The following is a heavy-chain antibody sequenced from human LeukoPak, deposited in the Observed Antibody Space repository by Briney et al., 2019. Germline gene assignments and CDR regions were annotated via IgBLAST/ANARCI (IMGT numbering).Heavy chain of an antibody. Sequence: TASETLSLTRAVYGGSFSGYYLSWIRQPPGKGLEWIGEINHSGSTNYNPSLKSRVTISVDTSKNQFSLKLSSVTAADTAVYYCARGIAAAGRPFYYYYYYMDVWGKGTTVTVSS. CDR2: INHSGST. D-gene: IGHD6-13*01. J-gene: IGHJ6*03. V-gene: IGHV4-34*01. CDR1: GGSFSGYY. CDR3: ARGIAAAGRPFYYYYYYMDV.